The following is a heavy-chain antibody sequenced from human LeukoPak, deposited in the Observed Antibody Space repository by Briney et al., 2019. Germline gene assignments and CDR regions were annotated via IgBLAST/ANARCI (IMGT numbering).Heavy chain of an antibody. Sequence: SGPTLVKPTQTLTLTCTFSGFSLTTSGVGVGWIRQPPGKALEWLALIYWDDDERYSPSLKSRLTITKDTSKNQVVLTITNMDPVDTATYYCTHITTVTCADYWGQGTLVTVSS. J-gene: IGHJ4*02. CDR2: IYWDDDE. CDR1: GFSLTTSGVG. CDR3: THITTVTCADY. D-gene: IGHD4-11*01. V-gene: IGHV2-5*02.